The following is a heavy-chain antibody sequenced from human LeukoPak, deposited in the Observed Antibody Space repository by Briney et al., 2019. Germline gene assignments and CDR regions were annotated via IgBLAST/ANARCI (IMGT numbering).Heavy chain of an antibody. V-gene: IGHV3-9*01. CDR1: GFTFDDYA. D-gene: IGHD3-10*01. CDR3: AKSRGYHGSGREPFDY. Sequence: GGSLRLSCAASGFTFDDYAMHWVRQAPGKGLEWVSGITWNSGNIAQADSVKGRFTISRDNAKNPLHLQMDSLRPEDTALYYCAKSRGYHGSGREPFDYWGQGILVTVSS. CDR2: ITWNSGNI. J-gene: IGHJ4*02.